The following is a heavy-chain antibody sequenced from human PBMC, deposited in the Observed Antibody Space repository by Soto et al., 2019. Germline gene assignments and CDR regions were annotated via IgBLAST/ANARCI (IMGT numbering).Heavy chain of an antibody. Sequence: QVQLEQSGAEVKKPGSSVKVSCKASGGTLHSHTITRVRQAPGQGLEWMGRILPILDIATYAQKFQGRVTITTDTSASTVYMLLSSLTSKDAAVYYCATDDGDYSAAKEIYYWRQGTLVTVSS. D-gene: IGHD2-15*01. V-gene: IGHV1-69*08. CDR3: ATDDGDYSAAKEIYY. J-gene: IGHJ4*02. CDR2: ILPILDIA. CDR1: GGTLHSHT.